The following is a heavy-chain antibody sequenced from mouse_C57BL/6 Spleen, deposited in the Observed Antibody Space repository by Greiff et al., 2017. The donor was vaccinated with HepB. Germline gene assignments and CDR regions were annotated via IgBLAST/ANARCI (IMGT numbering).Heavy chain of an antibody. J-gene: IGHJ4*01. Sequence: QVQLQQPGAELVRPGSSVKLSCKASGYTFTSYWMDWVKQRPGQGLEWIGNIYPSDSETHYNQKFKDKATLTVDKSSSTAYMQLSSLTSEDSAVYYCARGERLRYPFYYYAMDYWGQGTSVTVSS. CDR2: IYPSDSET. D-gene: IGHD1-1*01. CDR3: ARGERLRYPFYYYAMDY. CDR1: GYTFTSYW. V-gene: IGHV1-61*01.